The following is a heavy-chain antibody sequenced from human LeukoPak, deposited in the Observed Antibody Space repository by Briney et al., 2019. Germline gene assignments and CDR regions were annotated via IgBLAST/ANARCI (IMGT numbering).Heavy chain of an antibody. Sequence: SETLSLTCAVYGGSFSGYYWSWIRQPPGKGLEWIGEINHSGSTNYNPSLKSRVTISVDTSKNQFSLKLSSVTAADTAVYYCARDRGYSYGPNWFDPWGQGTLVTVSS. V-gene: IGHV4-34*01. CDR1: GGSFSGYY. CDR2: INHSGST. CDR3: ARDRGYSYGPNWFDP. D-gene: IGHD5-18*01. J-gene: IGHJ5*02.